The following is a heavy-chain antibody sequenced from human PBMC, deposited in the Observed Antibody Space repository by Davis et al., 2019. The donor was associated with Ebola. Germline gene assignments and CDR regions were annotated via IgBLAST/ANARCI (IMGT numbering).Heavy chain of an antibody. CDR1: GASLTAHY. Sequence: MPSETLSPTCNVPGASLTAHYWSWSRKPPGKGREWIGEITLSGRTDYNPSRQSRVTISVDMSKNAFSLKMTSVTAADTAMYYCAKGPFVAFDGGPGTLVTVSS. V-gene: IGHV4-34*01. CDR2: ITLSGRT. CDR3: AKGPFVAFD. J-gene: IGHJ4*02. D-gene: IGHD3-9*01.